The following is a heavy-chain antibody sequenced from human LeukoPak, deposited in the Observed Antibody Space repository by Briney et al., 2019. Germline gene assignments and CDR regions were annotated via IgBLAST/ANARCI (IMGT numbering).Heavy chain of an antibody. V-gene: IGHV1-18*01. CDR2: ISAYNGNT. D-gene: IGHD6-13*01. Sequence: ASVKVSCKASGYTFTSSGISWVRQAPGQGLEWMGWISAYNGNTNYAQKLQGRVTMTTDTSTSTAYMELRSLRSDDTAVYYCARVGAATGIPFSWCDPWGQGTLVTVSS. CDR3: ARVGAATGIPFSWCDP. J-gene: IGHJ5*02. CDR1: GYTFTSSG.